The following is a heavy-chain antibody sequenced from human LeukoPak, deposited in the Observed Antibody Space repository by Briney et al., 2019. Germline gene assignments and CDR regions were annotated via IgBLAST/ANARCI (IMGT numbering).Heavy chain of an antibody. V-gene: IGHV6-1*01. D-gene: IGHD3-10*01. CDR1: GDSVSSNSAA. CDR2: TYYRSNWYN. CDR3: TRVRGSDYGMDV. Sequence: SQTLSLTCAISGDSVSSNSAAWNWIRQSPSRGLEWLGRTYYRSNWYNDYAISVKSRITINPDTSKNQFSLQLNSVTPEDTAVYYCTRVRGSDYGMDVWGQGTTVTVSS. J-gene: IGHJ6*02.